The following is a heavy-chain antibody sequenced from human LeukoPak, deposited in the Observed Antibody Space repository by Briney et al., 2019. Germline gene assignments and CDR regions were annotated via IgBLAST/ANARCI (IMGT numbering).Heavy chain of an antibody. CDR1: GYTFTSYG. CDR2: ISAYNGNT. J-gene: IGHJ4*02. V-gene: IGHV1-18*01. CDR3: ARSVEMATTNTYFDY. Sequence: ASVKVSCKASGYTFTSYGISWVRQAPGQGLEWMGWISAYNGNTNYAQKLQGRVTMTTDTSTSTAYMELRSLRSEDTAVYYCARSVEMATTNTYFDYWGQGTLVTVSS. D-gene: IGHD5-24*01.